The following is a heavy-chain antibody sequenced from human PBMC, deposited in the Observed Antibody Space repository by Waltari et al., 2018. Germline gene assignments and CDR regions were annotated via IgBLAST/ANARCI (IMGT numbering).Heavy chain of an antibody. D-gene: IGHD6-13*01. CDR1: GGSFSGYY. V-gene: IGHV4-34*01. CDR3: ARRPGPYSTSWSKYYYYYYYMDV. J-gene: IGHJ6*03. Sequence: QVQLQQWGAGLLKPSETLSLPCAVYGGSFSGYYSRSIRQPPRKGLECSGEINHSGSTNYNPSLKSRVTISVDTSKNQFSLKLSSVTAADTAVYYCARRPGPYSTSWSKYYYYYYYMDVWGKGTTVTVSS. CDR2: INHSGST.